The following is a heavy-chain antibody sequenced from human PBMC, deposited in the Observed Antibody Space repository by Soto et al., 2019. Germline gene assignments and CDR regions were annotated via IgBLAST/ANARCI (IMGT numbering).Heavy chain of an antibody. CDR3: ARDPPHGCISSSEADS. J-gene: IGHJ4*02. CDR2: ISSSGTFK. V-gene: IGHV3-21*01. Sequence: LRLSCEASGFIFTTNSMNWVRQVPGKGLQWLSSISSSGTFKSYGDSVKGRFTISRDNAKNSLFLQMNNLSGEDTGLYYCARDPPHGCISSSEADSWGPGTPITVSP. D-gene: IGHD3-10*01. CDR1: GFIFTTNS.